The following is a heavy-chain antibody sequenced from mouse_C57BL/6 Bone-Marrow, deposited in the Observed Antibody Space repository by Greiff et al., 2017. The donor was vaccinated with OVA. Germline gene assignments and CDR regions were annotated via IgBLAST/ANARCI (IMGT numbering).Heavy chain of an antibody. V-gene: IGHV2-9*01. CDR1: GFSLPSSG. CDR2: IWGGGRT. CDR3: AKRNYYGSSFAMDY. D-gene: IGHD1-1*01. Sequence: QVQLKESGPGLVAPSQSLSLTCTVSGFSLPSSGVDWVRQPPGKGLEWLGVIWGGGRTTYHSALMSRLSLRKDNSNTHVFLKMNSLQTDDTAMYYCAKRNYYGSSFAMDYWGQGTSVTVSS. J-gene: IGHJ4*01.